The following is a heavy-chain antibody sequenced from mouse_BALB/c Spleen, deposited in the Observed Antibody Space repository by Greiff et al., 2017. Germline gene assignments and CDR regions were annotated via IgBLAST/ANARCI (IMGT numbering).Heavy chain of an antibody. CDR2: ISSGGGST. Sequence: EVKLVESGGGLVKPGWSLKLSCAASGFAFSSYDMSWVRQTPEKRLEWVAYISSGGGSTYYPDTVKGRFTISRDNAKNTLYLQMSSLKSEDTAMYYCARLWLRRYFDVWGAGTTVTVSS. V-gene: IGHV5-12-1*01. CDR1: GFAFSSYD. D-gene: IGHD2-2*01. J-gene: IGHJ1*01. CDR3: ARLWLRRYFDV.